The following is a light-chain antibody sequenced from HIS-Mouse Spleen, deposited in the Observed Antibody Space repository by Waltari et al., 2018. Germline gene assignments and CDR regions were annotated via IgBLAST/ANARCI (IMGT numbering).Light chain of an antibody. CDR3: MIWHSSAWV. CDR1: SGINVGTYR. CDR2: YKSDSDK. Sequence: QAVLTQPSSLSASPGASASLTCTLRSGINVGTYRNYWYQQKPGSPPQYLLRYKSDSDKQQGSRVPSRFSGSKDASANAGILLISGLQSEDEADYYCMIWHSSAWVFGGGTKLTVL. V-gene: IGLV5-45*02. J-gene: IGLJ3*02.